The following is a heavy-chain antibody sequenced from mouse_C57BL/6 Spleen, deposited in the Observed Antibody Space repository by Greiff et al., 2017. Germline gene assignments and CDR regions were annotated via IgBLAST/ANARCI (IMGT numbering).Heavy chain of an antibody. V-gene: IGHV3-6*01. CDR1: GYSITSGYY. Sequence: EVKLMESGPGLVKPSQSLSLTCSVTGYSITSGYYWNWIRQFPGNKLEWMGYISYDGSNNYNPSLKNRTSITRDTSKNQFFLKLNSVTTEDTATYYGARDYDVGSGYFDYWGQGTTLTVSS. CDR2: ISYDGSN. D-gene: IGHD2-12*01. CDR3: ARDYDVGSGYFDY. J-gene: IGHJ2*01.